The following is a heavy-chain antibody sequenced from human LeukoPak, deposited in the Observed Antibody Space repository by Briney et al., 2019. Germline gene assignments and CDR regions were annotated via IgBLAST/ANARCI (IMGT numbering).Heavy chain of an antibody. CDR3: AIWTSGNY. CDR2: LDPSGSQK. CDR1: GLTFNRSW. D-gene: IGHD1-1*01. V-gene: IGHV3-7*01. J-gene: IGHJ4*02. Sequence: GGSLRLSCAASGLTFNRSWINWVRQAPGKGLEWVANLDPSGSQKRYVDSVKGRFIISKDNPGASLYLDMYSLRAEDTAIYYCAIWTSGNYWGQGTLVTVSS.